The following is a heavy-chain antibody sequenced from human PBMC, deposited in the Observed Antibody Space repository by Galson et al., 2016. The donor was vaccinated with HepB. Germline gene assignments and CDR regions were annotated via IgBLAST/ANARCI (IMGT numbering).Heavy chain of an antibody. CDR1: GFTYDTYA. D-gene: IGHD3-22*01. CDR3: AKVAPPYDNSGYYYFDH. V-gene: IGHV3-23*01. CDR2: ISRTGEYT. J-gene: IGHJ4*02. Sequence: SLRLSCAASGFTYDTYALSWVRQAPGKGLEWVSSISRTGEYTYYADSVRGRFVISRDKSKNTLYLEVDSLRAEDAALYYCAKVAPPYDNSGYYYFDHWGQGTLVTVSS.